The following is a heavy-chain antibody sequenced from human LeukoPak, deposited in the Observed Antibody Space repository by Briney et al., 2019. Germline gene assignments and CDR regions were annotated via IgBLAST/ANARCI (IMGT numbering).Heavy chain of an antibody. V-gene: IGHV3-9*01. CDR2: ISWNSGSI. CDR1: GYTFDDYA. CDR3: VKGAYSSGWYHFDY. D-gene: IGHD6-19*01. Sequence: PGGSLRLYCAASGYTFDDYAMHWVRQAPGKGLGWVSGISWNSGSIDYADSVKGRFNISRDNAKNSLYLQMNSLRAEDTALYYCVKGAYSSGWYHFDYWGQGTLVTVSS. J-gene: IGHJ4*02.